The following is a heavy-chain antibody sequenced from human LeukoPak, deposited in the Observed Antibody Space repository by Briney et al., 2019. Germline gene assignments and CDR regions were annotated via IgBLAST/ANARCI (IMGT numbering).Heavy chain of an antibody. CDR1: GFTFDDYG. J-gene: IGHJ4*02. Sequence: GGSLRLSCAASGFTFDDYGMSWVRQAPGKGLEWVSGINWNGGSTGYPDSLKGRFTISRHNAKNSLYLQMNRLRAAETALYHCGSGRYSGRWFDYWGQGTLVTVSS. D-gene: IGHD1-26*01. CDR2: INWNGGST. CDR3: GSGRYSGRWFDY. V-gene: IGHV3-20*01.